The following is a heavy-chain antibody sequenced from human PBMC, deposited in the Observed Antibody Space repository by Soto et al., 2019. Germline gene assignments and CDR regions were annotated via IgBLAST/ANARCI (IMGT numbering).Heavy chain of an antibody. D-gene: IGHD6-6*01. CDR2: ISSDGSTT. CDR1: GFTFTTYW. CDR3: ARDLRPTDY. Sequence: QPGGSLRLSCAASGFTFTTYWMHWVRQTPGKGLVWVSRISSDGSTTHYADSVKGRFTISRDNAKDTLYLQMNSLRAEDTAVYYCARDLRPTDYWGQGTLVTVSS. J-gene: IGHJ4*02. V-gene: IGHV3-74*01.